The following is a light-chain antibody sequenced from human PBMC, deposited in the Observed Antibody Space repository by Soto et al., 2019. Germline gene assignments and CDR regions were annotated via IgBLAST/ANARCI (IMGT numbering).Light chain of an antibody. CDR2: KAS. J-gene: IGKJ1*01. CDR3: QQDNSYSWT. CDR1: QSISSW. V-gene: IGKV1-5*03. Sequence: DIQMTQSPSTLSESVGDRVTITCRASQSISSWLAWYQQKPGKAPKLLIYKASSLESGVPSRFSGSGSGTEFTLTISSLQPDDFATYYCQQDNSYSWTFGQGTKVEIK.